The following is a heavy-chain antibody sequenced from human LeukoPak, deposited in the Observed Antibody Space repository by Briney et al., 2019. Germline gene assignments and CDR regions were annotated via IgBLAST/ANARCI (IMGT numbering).Heavy chain of an antibody. CDR2: INPNSGGT. J-gene: IGHJ5*02. CDR3: ARDNKPTYVWGSSRPTRTNWFDP. Sequence: ASVKVSCKASGYTFTGYYMHWVRQAPGQGLEWMGWINPNSGGTNYAQKFQGRVTITRDTSISTAYMELSRLRSDDTAVYYCARDNKPTYVWGSSRPTRTNWFDPWGQGTLVTVSS. CDR1: GYTFTGYY. V-gene: IGHV1-2*02. D-gene: IGHD3-16*01.